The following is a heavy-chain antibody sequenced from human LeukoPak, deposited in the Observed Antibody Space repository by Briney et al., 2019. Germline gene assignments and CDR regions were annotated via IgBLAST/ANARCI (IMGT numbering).Heavy chain of an antibody. J-gene: IGHJ4*02. CDR1: GFTFSTYW. V-gene: IGHV3-7*01. CDR2: IKQDGDDK. CDR3: AKGSCGGTSCYSGLD. D-gene: IGHD2-2*01. Sequence: GGSLRLSCAASGFTFSTYWMSWVRQAPGKGLEWVANIKQDGDDKYYVDSVKGRFTISRDNSKNMLFLQMNSLRAEDTAVYYCAKGSCGGTSCYSGLDWGQGTLVTVSS.